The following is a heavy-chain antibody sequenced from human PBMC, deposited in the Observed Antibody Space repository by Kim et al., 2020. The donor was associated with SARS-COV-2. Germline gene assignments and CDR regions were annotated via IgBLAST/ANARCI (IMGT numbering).Heavy chain of an antibody. CDR2: IYYSGST. CDR1: GGSISSYY. V-gene: IGHV4-59*01. CDR3: ARMGDGYYSNWFDP. J-gene: IGHJ5*02. Sequence: SETLSLTCTVSGGSISSYYWSWIRQPPGKGLEWIGYIYYSGSTNYNPSLKSRVTISVDTSKNQFSLKLSSVTAADTAVYYCARMGDGYYSNWFDPWGQGTLVTVSS. D-gene: IGHD3-22*01.